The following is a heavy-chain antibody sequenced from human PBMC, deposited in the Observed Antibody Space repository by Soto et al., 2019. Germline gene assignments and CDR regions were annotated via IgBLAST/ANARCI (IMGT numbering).Heavy chain of an antibody. CDR2: IGGRGNSA. CDR1: GFIFSNYA. CDR3: VREGRGSFDF. V-gene: IGHV3-23*01. Sequence: GGSLRLSCAASGFIFSNYAINCFRQAPGKGLEWVSVIGGRGNSAYYADSVQGRFTISRDNSKNTLSLQMSSLTADDTAIYYCVREGRGSFDFWGRGTMVTVSS. J-gene: IGHJ3*01. D-gene: IGHD5-12*01.